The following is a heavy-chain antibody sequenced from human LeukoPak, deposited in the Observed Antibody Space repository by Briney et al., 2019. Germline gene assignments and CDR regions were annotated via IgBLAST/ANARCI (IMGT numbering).Heavy chain of an antibody. Sequence: PSETLSLTCTVSGGSISSSSYYWGWIRQPPGKGLEWIGSTYYSGSTYYNPSLKGRVTISVDTSKNQFSLKLSSVTAADTAVYYCARIRYCSSTSCYKGRTYYFDYWGQGTLVTVSS. J-gene: IGHJ4*02. D-gene: IGHD2-2*02. CDR1: GGSISSSSYY. CDR3: ARIRYCSSTSCYKGRTYYFDY. V-gene: IGHV4-39*01. CDR2: TYYSGST.